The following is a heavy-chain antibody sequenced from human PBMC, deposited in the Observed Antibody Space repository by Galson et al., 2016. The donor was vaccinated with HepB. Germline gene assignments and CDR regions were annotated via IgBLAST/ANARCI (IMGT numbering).Heavy chain of an antibody. CDR3: TRDGDHWNLDY. D-gene: IGHD1-1*01. CDR1: GFTFSSYD. Sequence: SLRLSCAASGFTFSSYDMHWVRQVPGKGLVWVARIKYDGSYANYADSVKGRFTISRDNAKNTLYLQMNSLRAEDTAVYYCTRDGDHWNLDYWGQGTLVTVSS. V-gene: IGHV3-74*01. CDR2: IKYDGSYA. J-gene: IGHJ4*02.